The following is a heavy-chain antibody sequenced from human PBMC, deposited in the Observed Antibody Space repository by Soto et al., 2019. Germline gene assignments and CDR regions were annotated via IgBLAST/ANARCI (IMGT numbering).Heavy chain of an antibody. Sequence: SETLSLTCTVSGGSISSGGYYWSWIHQHPGKGLEWIGYIYYSGSTYYNPSLKSRVTISVDTSKNQFSLKLSSVTAADTAVYYCARDYDFWSGRIRYGMDVWGQGTTVTVSS. CDR2: IYYSGST. J-gene: IGHJ6*02. CDR3: ARDYDFWSGRIRYGMDV. V-gene: IGHV4-31*03. CDR1: GGSISSGGYY. D-gene: IGHD3-3*01.